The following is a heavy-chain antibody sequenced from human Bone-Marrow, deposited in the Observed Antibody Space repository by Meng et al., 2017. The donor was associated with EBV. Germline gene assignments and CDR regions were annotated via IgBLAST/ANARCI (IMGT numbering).Heavy chain of an antibody. J-gene: IGHJ5*02. CDR2: ISDVSDYI. V-gene: IGHV3-21*01. D-gene: IGHD1-1*01. Sequence: EVQLVESVGXLVRRGGSLSRSGAASGFDFSTSSMNWVRLAPGRGLEWLSCISDVSDYIYYADSVKGRFTISRDNAENSLYLQMSSLRVEDTAVYYCASGDPLTGIPFDPWGQGTLVNVSS. CDR1: GFDFSTSS. CDR3: ASGDPLTGIPFDP.